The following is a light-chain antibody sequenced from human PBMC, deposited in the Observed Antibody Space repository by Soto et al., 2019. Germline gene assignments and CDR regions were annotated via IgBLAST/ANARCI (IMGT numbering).Light chain of an antibody. J-gene: IGKJ1*01. CDR3: QQYGSSPPT. V-gene: IGKV3-20*01. Sequence: EIVLTQSPGTLSLSPGGRATLSCRASQSVRSRYLAWYQQKPGQAPRLLIYGASSRATGIPDRFSGSGSGTDFTLTIGRLEPEDFAVYYCQQYGSSPPTFGQGTKVEIK. CDR1: QSVRSRY. CDR2: GAS.